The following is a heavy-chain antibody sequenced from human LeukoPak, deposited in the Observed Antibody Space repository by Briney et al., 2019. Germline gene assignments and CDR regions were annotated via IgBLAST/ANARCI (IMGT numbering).Heavy chain of an antibody. CDR2: ISGSGGST. Sequence: GGSLRLSCAASGFTFSSYAMSWVRQAPGKGLEWVSAISGSGGSTYYADSVKGRFTISRDNSKNTLYLQMNSLRAEDTAVYYCAKELADYYDSSGYPGKGVFDIWGQGTMVTVSS. J-gene: IGHJ3*02. D-gene: IGHD3-22*01. V-gene: IGHV3-23*01. CDR3: AKELADYYDSSGYPGKGVFDI. CDR1: GFTFSSYA.